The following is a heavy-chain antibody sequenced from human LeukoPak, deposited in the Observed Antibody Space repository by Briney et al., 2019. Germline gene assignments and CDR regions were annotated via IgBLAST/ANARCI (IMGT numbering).Heavy chain of an antibody. CDR3: ARGRYYYGSGSYTDYFDY. CDR2: ISGSSSAI. CDR1: GFTFSSYS. D-gene: IGHD3-10*01. J-gene: IGHJ4*02. V-gene: IGHV3-48*02. Sequence: GGSLRLSCAASGFTFSSYSMNWVRQAPGKGLEGVSNISGSSSAIYYADSMKGRFTLSRDNAKNSLYLQMNSLRDEDTAVYHCARGRYYYGSGSYTDYFDYWGQGTLVTVSS.